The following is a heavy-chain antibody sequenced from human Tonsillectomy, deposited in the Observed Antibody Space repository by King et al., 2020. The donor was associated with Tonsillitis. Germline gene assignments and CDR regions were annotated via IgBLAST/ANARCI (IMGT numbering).Heavy chain of an antibody. Sequence: VQLQESGPGLVKPSETLSLTCTVSGGSISSLYYWSWIRQPPGKGLEWIGYIYHTGSTNYNPSLKSRVPIAGDSSKNQLSLNLTAVTTADTAVYYCATWNAHCANFLDFWGLGTLVTVSS. D-gene: IGHD4/OR15-4a*01. CDR3: ATWNAHCANFLDF. V-gene: IGHV4-59*01. CDR2: IYHTGST. CDR1: GGSISSLYY. J-gene: IGHJ4*02.